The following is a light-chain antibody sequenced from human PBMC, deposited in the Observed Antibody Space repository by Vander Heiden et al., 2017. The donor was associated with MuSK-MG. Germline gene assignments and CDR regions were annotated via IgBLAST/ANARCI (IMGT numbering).Light chain of an antibody. CDR2: NAF. V-gene: IGKV1-33*01. CDR1: QDISNY. J-gene: IGKJ4*01. CDR3: QHEGHLPIT. Sequence: DIQMTQSPSFLSASVGDRVSITCQASQDISNYLNWYQQKPGQAPKLLIYNAFNLETGVPSRFSGSGSGTEFTFSISRLQPEDFATYYCQHEGHLPITFGGGTKVDIK.